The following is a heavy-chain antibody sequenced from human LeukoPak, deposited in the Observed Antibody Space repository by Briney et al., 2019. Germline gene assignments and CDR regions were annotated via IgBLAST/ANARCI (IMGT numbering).Heavy chain of an antibody. D-gene: IGHD3-22*01. J-gene: IGHJ4*02. CDR2: IYYSGST. V-gene: IGHV4-31*03. CDR1: GGSISSGGYY. CDR3: ARGGADYYDSRDLFFDY. Sequence: PSETLSLTCTVSGGSISSGGYYWSWIRQHPGKGLEWIGYIYYSGSTNYNPSLKSRVTISVDTSKNQFSLKLSSVTAADTAVYYCARGGADYYDSRDLFFDYWGQGTLVTVSS.